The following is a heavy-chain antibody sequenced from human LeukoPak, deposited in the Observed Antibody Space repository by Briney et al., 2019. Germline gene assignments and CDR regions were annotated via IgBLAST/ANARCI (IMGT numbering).Heavy chain of an antibody. V-gene: IGHV1-3*01. D-gene: IGHD3-22*01. Sequence: GASVKVSCKASGYTFTSYAMHWVRQAPGQRLEWMGWINAGDGNTKYSQKFQGRVTITRDTSASTAYMELSSLRSEDTAVYYCARCHSSGYYCSLGFDPWGQGTLVTVSS. J-gene: IGHJ5*02. CDR3: ARCHSSGYYCSLGFDP. CDR2: INAGDGNT. CDR1: GYTFTSYA.